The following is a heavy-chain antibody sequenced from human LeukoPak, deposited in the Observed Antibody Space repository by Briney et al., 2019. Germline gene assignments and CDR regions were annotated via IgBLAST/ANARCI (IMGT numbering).Heavy chain of an antibody. CDR1: GFTFSSYS. CDR3: ARVGYYYDSSGYYHAEYYFDY. J-gene: IGHJ4*02. Sequence: GGSLRLSCAASGFTFSSYSMNWVRQAPGKGLEWVSSISSISSYIYYADSVKGRFTISRDNAKNSLYLQMNSLRAEDTAVYYCARVGYYYDSSGYYHAEYYFDYWGQGTLVTVSS. V-gene: IGHV3-21*01. D-gene: IGHD3-22*01. CDR2: ISSISSYI.